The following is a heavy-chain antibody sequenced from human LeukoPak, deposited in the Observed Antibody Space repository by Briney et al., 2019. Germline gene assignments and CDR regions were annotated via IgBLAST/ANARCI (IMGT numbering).Heavy chain of an antibody. Sequence: GGSLRLSCAASGFTVSSNYMSWVRQAPGKGLEWVSVIYSGGSTYYADSVKGRFTISRDNSKNTLYLQMNSLRAEDTAVYYCARRERYPTSSPHQSIDYWGQGTLVTVSS. CDR2: IYSGGST. CDR3: ARRERYPTSSPHQSIDY. CDR1: GFTVSSNY. D-gene: IGHD1-1*01. V-gene: IGHV3-53*01. J-gene: IGHJ4*02.